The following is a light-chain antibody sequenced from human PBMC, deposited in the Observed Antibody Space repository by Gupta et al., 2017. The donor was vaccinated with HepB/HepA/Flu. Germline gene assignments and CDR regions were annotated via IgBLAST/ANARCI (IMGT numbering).Light chain of an antibody. Sequence: DIQMTQSPSSLSAPVGDRVTITCRASQAINSWLAWYQQKPGKAPKVLIYDASSLQSGVPSRFSGSGPGTDFTLTISSLQPEDFATYYCQEANSFPPYTFGQGTKVEI. CDR2: DAS. CDR1: QAINSW. V-gene: IGKV1-12*01. CDR3: QEANSFPPYT. J-gene: IGKJ2*01.